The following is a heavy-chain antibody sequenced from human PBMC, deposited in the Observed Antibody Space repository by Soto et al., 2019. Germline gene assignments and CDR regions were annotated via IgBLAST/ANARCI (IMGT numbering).Heavy chain of an antibody. V-gene: IGHV4-39*01. D-gene: IGHD5-12*01. CDR3: ARLLRYSGYDFGDFDC. CDR1: GGSISSRSYY. J-gene: IGHJ4*02. CDR2: IYYSGST. Sequence: SETLSLTCTVSGGSISSRSYYWGWIRQPPGKGLEWIGSIYYSGSTYYNPSLKSRVTISVDTSKNQFSLKLSSVTAADTAVYYCARLLRYSGYDFGDFDCWGQGTLVTVSS.